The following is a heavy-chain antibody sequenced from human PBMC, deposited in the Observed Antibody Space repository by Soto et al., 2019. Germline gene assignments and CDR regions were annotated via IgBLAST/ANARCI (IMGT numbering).Heavy chain of an antibody. D-gene: IGHD3-16*01. CDR1: GFTFTTYW. CDR3: VCGGNVFVY. CDR2: MDQDGSER. J-gene: IGHJ4*02. V-gene: IGHV3-7*01. Sequence: EVQLVESGGGLVQPGGSLRLSCAASGFTFTTYWMTWVRQPPGKGLEWVANMDQDGSERYYVDSVRGRFTISRDNAKNSLYLQMNSLRAEDTAVYYCVCGGNVFVYWGQGTLVTVS.